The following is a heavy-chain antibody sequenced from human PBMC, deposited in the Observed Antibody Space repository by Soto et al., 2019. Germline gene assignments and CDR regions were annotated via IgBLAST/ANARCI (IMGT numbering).Heavy chain of an antibody. J-gene: IGHJ3*02. CDR2: ISWNSGSI. CDR3: AKDKDSSSWYLGDAFDI. V-gene: IGHV3-9*01. CDR1: GFTFDAYA. Sequence: EVQLVESGGGLVQHGRSLRLSCAASGFTFDAYAMHWVRQAPGKGLEWVSGISWNSGSIGYADYVKGRFTISRDNAKNSLYLQMNSLRAEDTALYYCAKDKDSSSWYLGDAFDIWGQGTMVTVSS. D-gene: IGHD6-13*01.